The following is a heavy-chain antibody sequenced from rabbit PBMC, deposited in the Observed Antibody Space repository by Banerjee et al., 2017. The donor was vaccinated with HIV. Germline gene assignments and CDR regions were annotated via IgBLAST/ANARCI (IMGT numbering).Heavy chain of an antibody. CDR3: ARDDIVGDGYATMGL. J-gene: IGHJ3*01. D-gene: IGHD6-1*01. CDR2: IDGSSNNT. CDR1: GFSFSSRWW. V-gene: IGHV1S45*01. Sequence: QEQLVESGGGLVQPEGSLTLTCTASGFSFSSRWWICWVRQAPGKGLEWIACIDGSSNNTYYASWAKGRFTISKASSTTVTLQMTSLTAADTATYFCARDDIVGDGYATMGLWGQGTLVTVS.